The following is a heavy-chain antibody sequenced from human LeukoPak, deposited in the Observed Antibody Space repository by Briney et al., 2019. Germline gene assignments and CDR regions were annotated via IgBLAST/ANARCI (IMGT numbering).Heavy chain of an antibody. J-gene: IGHJ4*02. CDR2: INHSGST. Sequence: SETLSLTCAVYGGSFSGYCWSWIRQPPGKGLEWIGEINHSGSTNYNPSLKSRVTISVDTSKNQFSLKLSSVTAADTAVYYCARGWGIAAALDYWGQGTLVTVSS. CDR3: ARGWGIAAALDY. V-gene: IGHV4-34*01. D-gene: IGHD6-13*01. CDR1: GGSFSGYC.